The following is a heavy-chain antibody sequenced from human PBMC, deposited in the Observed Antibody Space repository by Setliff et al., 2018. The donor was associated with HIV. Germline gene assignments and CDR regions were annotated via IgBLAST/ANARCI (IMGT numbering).Heavy chain of an antibody. J-gene: IGHJ6*03. Sequence: SETLSLTCSVSGGSVSSVNYYWSWIRQPPGKGLEWIGYIHYTGSTTYNPSLKSRVTISVDTSKNQFSLKLSSVTAADTAVYYCARQEGYCSSTSCYAGSFMGYYYMDVWGKGTTVTVSS. CDR1: GGSVSSVNYY. CDR2: IHYTGST. CDR3: ARQEGYCSSTSCYAGSFMGYYYMDV. D-gene: IGHD2-2*01. V-gene: IGHV4-61*01.